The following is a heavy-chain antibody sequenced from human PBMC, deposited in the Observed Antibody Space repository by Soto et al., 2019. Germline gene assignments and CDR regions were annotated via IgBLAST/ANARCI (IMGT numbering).Heavy chain of an antibody. CDR2: ISSSSSTI. J-gene: IGHJ4*02. CDR1: GFTFSSYS. CDR3: ASLVPGSYTDY. V-gene: IGHV3-48*01. D-gene: IGHD1-26*01. Sequence: EVQLVESGGGLVQPGGSLRLSCEASGFTFSSYSMNWVRQAPGKGLEWVSYISSSSSTIYYADSVKGRFTISRDNAKNSLYLQMNSLRAEDTAVYYCASLVPGSYTDYWGQGTLVTVSS.